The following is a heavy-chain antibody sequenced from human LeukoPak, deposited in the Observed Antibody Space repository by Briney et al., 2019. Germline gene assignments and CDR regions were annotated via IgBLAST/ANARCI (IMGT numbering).Heavy chain of an antibody. CDR2: INPNSGGT. V-gene: IGHV1-2*02. D-gene: IGHD2-15*01. Sequence: ASVKVSCKASGYTFTGYYMHWVRQAPGQGLEWMGWINPNSGGTNYAQKFQGRVTMTRDTSISTAYMELSRLRSDDTAVYYCAREYCSAGSCPNWFDPWGQGTLVTVSS. J-gene: IGHJ5*02. CDR3: AREYCSAGSCPNWFDP. CDR1: GYTFTGYY.